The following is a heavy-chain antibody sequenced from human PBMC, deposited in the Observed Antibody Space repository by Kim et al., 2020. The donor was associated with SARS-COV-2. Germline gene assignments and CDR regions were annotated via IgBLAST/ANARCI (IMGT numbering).Heavy chain of an antibody. D-gene: IGHD1-26*01. CDR3: AKKTSGSYSIDY. J-gene: IGHJ4*02. Sequence: YYADAVKGRFTISRDNSKNTLYLQMNSLRAEDTAVYYCAKKTSGSYSIDYWGQGTLVTVSS. V-gene: IGHV3-33*06.